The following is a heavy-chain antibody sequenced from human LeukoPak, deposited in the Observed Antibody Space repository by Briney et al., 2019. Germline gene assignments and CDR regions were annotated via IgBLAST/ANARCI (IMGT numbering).Heavy chain of an antibody. CDR3: ASGGTVAPYWYFDL. V-gene: IGHV1-69*05. Sequence: SVKVSCKASGGTFSSYAISWVRQAPGQGLEWMGGIIPIFGTANYAQKFQGRVTITTDESTSTAYMELSSLRSEDTAVYYGASGGTVAPYWYFDLWGRGTLVTVSS. CDR2: IIPIFGTA. CDR1: GGTFSSYA. D-gene: IGHD3-16*01. J-gene: IGHJ2*01.